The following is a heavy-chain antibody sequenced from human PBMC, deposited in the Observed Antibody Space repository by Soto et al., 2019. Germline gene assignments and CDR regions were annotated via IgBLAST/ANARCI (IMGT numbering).Heavy chain of an antibody. CDR1: GYTFTSYD. Sequence: GASVKVSCKASGYTFTSYDINWVRQATGQGLEWMGWMNPNSGNTGYAQKFQGRVTMTRNTSISTTYMELSSLRSEDTAVYYCARTAYNLYSGYEDYYYYYMAVWGKGTTVTVSS. CDR2: MNPNSGNT. V-gene: IGHV1-8*01. CDR3: ARTAYNLYSGYEDYYYYYMAV. J-gene: IGHJ6*03. D-gene: IGHD5-12*01.